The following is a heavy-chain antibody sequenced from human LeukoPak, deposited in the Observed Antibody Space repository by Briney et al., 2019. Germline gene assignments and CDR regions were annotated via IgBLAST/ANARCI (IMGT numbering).Heavy chain of an antibody. V-gene: IGHV3-30-3*01. J-gene: IGHJ5*02. Sequence: GRSLRLSCAASGFTFSSYAMHWVRQAPGKGLEWVAVISYDGSNKYYADSVKGRFTISRDNSKNTLYLQMNSLRAEDTAVYYCARARGGISTSSPLSPWGQGTLVTVSP. D-gene: IGHD1-26*01. CDR2: ISYDGSNK. CDR1: GFTFSSYA. CDR3: ARARGGISTSSPLSP.